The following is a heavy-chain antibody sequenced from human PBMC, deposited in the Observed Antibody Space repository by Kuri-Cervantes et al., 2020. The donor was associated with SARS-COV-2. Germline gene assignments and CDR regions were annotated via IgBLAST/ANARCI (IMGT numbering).Heavy chain of an antibody. D-gene: IGHD1-26*01. CDR3: AVIQNSGSYSTRSSYFDY. CDR2: ISSSSSYT. Sequence: LSLTCAASGFTFSSYAMSWVRQAPGKGLEWVSYISSSSSYTNYADSVKGRFTISRDNAKNSLYLQMNSLRAEDTAVYYCAVIQNSGSYSTRSSYFDYWGQGTLVTVSS. J-gene: IGHJ4*02. CDR1: GFTFSSYA. V-gene: IGHV3-11*03.